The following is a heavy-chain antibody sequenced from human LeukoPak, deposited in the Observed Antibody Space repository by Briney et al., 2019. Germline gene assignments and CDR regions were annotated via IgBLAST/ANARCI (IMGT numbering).Heavy chain of an antibody. CDR2: ISGSGGST. Sequence: GGSLRLSCAASGFTFSSYAMSWVRQAPGKGLEWVSAISGSGGSTYYADSVKGRFTISRDNSKNTLYLQMNSLRAEGTAVYYCAKDLGELFLESYWGQGTLVTVSS. CDR3: AKDLGELFLESY. D-gene: IGHD3-10*01. V-gene: IGHV3-23*01. CDR1: GFTFSSYA. J-gene: IGHJ4*02.